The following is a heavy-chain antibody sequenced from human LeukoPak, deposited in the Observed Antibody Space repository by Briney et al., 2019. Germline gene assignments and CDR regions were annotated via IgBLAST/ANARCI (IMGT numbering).Heavy chain of an antibody. Sequence: SGGSLRLSCAASGFTFGNAWMSWVRQAPGKGLEGVSYISSSSSTMYYADSVKGRFSISRDNAKKSLYLQMNSLRAEDTAVYYCAKDPRLLWFGELLYLPIDFDYWGQGTLVTVSS. D-gene: IGHD3-10*01. CDR1: GFTFGNAW. CDR3: AKDPRLLWFGELLYLPIDFDY. CDR2: ISSSSSTM. V-gene: IGHV3-48*01. J-gene: IGHJ4*02.